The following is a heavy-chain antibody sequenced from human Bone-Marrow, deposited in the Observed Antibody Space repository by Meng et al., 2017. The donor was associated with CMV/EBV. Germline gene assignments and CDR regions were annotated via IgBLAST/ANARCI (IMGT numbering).Heavy chain of an antibody. V-gene: IGHV4-39*01. Sequence: SETLSLTCTVSGGSISSSSYYWGWIRQPPGKGLEWIGSIYYSGSTYYNPSLKSRVTISVDTSKNQFSLKLSSVTAADTAVYYCARRSRFGSGWYVDYWGLGTLVTVSS. CDR3: ARRSRFGSGWYVDY. CDR2: IYYSGST. D-gene: IGHD6-19*01. J-gene: IGHJ4*02. CDR1: GGSISSSSYY.